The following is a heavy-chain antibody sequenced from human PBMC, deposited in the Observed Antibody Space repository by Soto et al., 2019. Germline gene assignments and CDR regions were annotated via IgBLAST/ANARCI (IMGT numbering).Heavy chain of an antibody. CDR1: GFTFSSYA. V-gene: IGHV3-23*01. Sequence: GGSLRLSCAASGFTFSSYAMSWVRQAPGKGLEWVSAISGSGGSTYYADSVKGRFTISRDNSKNTLYLQMNSLRAEDTAVYYCAKDFLAARDLYYYYGMDVWGQGTTVTVSS. CDR3: AKDFLAARDLYYYYGMDV. J-gene: IGHJ6*02. CDR2: ISGSGGST. D-gene: IGHD6-6*01.